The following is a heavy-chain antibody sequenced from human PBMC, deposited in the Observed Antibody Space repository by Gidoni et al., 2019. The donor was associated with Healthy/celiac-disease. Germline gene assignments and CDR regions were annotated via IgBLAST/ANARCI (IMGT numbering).Heavy chain of an antibody. V-gene: IGHV3-23*01. CDR2: ISGSGGST. CDR3: AKMLDGDLGFDY. J-gene: IGHJ4*02. D-gene: IGHD4-17*01. Sequence: EVQLLESGGGLVQPGGSLRLPRAASGFTFSSYAMSWVRQAPGKGLEWVSAISGSGGSTYYADSVKGRFTISRDNSKNTLYLQMNSLRAEDTAVYYCAKMLDGDLGFDYWGQGTLVTVSS. CDR1: GFTFSSYA.